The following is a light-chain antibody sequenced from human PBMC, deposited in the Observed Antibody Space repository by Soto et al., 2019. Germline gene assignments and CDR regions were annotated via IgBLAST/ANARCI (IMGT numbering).Light chain of an antibody. V-gene: IGLV1-40*01. CDR1: SSNIGASYG. Sequence: QSALTQPPSVSGAPGQRVTIPCTGSSSNIGASYGVHWYQHFPGTAPKLLIYGNNNRPSGVPDRFSGSKSGTSASLAITGLQAEDEAEYYCQSYDSSLSGSVFGGGTKLTVL. CDR3: QSYDSSLSGSV. CDR2: GNN. J-gene: IGLJ2*01.